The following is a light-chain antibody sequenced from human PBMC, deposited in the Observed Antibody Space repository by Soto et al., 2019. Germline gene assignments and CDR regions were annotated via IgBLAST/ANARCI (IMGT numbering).Light chain of an antibody. CDR3: QQYNSYSPRT. CDR2: DAS. J-gene: IGKJ1*01. CDR1: QSVSSF. Sequence: DIQMTQSPSTLSASVGDRVTITCRASQSVSSFLAWYQQKPGKAPKVLIYDASTLENGAPSRFSGSGSGTEFTLTISSLQPDDFATYYCQQYNSYSPRTFGQGTKVDIK. V-gene: IGKV1-5*01.